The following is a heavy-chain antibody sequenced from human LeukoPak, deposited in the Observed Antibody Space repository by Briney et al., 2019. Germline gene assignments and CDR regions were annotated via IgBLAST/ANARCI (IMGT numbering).Heavy chain of an antibody. V-gene: IGHV3-7*03. Sequence: PGGSLRLSCAASGFTFSSYWMSWVRQAPGKGLEWVANIKQGGSEKYYVDSVKGRFTISRDNAKNSLYLQMNSLRAEDTAVYYCARGHVLLWFGEFHYWGQGTLVTVSS. CDR2: IKQGGSEK. D-gene: IGHD3-10*01. CDR3: ARGHVLLWFGEFHY. J-gene: IGHJ4*02. CDR1: GFTFSSYW.